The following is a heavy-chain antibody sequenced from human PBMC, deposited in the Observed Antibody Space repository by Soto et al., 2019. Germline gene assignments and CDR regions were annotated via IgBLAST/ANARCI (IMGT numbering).Heavy chain of an antibody. CDR1: GYTFTSYG. J-gene: IGHJ5*02. V-gene: IGHV1-18*01. D-gene: IGHD5-12*01. Sequence: ASVKVSGKASGYTFTSYGISWVRQAPGQGLEWMGLLIPYNGDRIYAQKFQGRVILTTDTATNTAYMELGSLRSDDTAVYYCVRDASSGYRGWWDPWGQGTLVTVSS. CDR2: LIPYNGDR. CDR3: VRDASSGYRGWWDP.